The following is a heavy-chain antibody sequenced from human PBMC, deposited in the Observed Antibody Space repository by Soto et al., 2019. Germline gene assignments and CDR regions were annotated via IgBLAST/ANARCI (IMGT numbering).Heavy chain of an antibody. D-gene: IGHD3-22*01. V-gene: IGHV1-18*01. CDR2: ISAYNGNT. J-gene: IGHJ4*02. CDR1: GYTFTSYG. Sequence: ASVKVSCKASGYTFTSYGISWVRQAPGQGLEWMGWISAYNGNTNYAQKLQGRVTMTTDTSTSTAYMELRSLRSDDTAVYYRAREVDSSGYYYFDYWGQGTLVTVSS. CDR3: AREVDSSGYYYFDY.